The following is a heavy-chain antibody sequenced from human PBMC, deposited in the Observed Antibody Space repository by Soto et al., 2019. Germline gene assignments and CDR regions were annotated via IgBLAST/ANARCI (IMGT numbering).Heavy chain of an antibody. V-gene: IGHV3-23*01. CDR1: GIIFSDYA. J-gene: IGHJ5*02. CDR3: AGGCRTRFDP. CDR2: ISGNGDST. Sequence: EVLLLESGGGLVQPGESLRLSCAASGIIFSDYAMTWVRQAPGKGLEWVSTISGNGDSTYYADSVKGRFTISRDNSKNTLYLQMNSLRSEDTAVYYCAGGCRTRFDPWGQGTLVTVSS. D-gene: IGHD3-16*01.